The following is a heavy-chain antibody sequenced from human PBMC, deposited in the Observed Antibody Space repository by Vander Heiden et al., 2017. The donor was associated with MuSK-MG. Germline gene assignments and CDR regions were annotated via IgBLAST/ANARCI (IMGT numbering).Heavy chain of an antibody. V-gene: IGHV3-13*01. J-gene: IGHJ6*02. CDR3: ARDLGQQLGRYGMDV. CDR1: GFTFSSYD. D-gene: IGHD6-13*01. CDR2: IGTAGDT. Sequence: EVQLVESGGGLVQPGGSLRLSCAASGFTFSSYDMHWVRQATGKGLEWVSAIGTAGDTYYPGSGKGRFTISRENAKNSVYIQMNRLRAGETAVYYCARDLGQQLGRYGMDVWGQGTTVTVSS.